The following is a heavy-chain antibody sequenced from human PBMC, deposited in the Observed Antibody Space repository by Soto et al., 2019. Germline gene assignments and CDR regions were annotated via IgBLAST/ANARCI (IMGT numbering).Heavy chain of an antibody. CDR2: IIPIFGTA. D-gene: IGHD3-22*01. CDR3: ARESGGYYYDSSGYYYYYGMDV. CDR1: GGTFSSYA. J-gene: IGHJ6*02. Sequence: SVKVSCKXSGGTFSSYAISWVRQAPGQGLEWMGGIIPIFGTANYAQKFQGRVTITADESTSTAYMELSSLRSEDTAVYYCARESGGYYYDSSGYYYYYGMDVWGQGTTVTVSS. V-gene: IGHV1-69*13.